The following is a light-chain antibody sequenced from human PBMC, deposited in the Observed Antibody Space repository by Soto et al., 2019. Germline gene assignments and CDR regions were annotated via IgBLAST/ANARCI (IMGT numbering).Light chain of an antibody. CDR3: SSYTSSSTSVV. J-gene: IGLJ2*01. CDR1: SSDVGGYNY. CDR2: AVS. Sequence: QSALTQPASVSGSPGQSITISCTGTSSDVGGYNYVSWYQQHPGKAPKLMIYAVSNRPSGVSNRFSGSKSGNTASLTISGLQAEDEADYYCSSYTSSSTSVVFGGGTKRTVL. V-gene: IGLV2-14*01.